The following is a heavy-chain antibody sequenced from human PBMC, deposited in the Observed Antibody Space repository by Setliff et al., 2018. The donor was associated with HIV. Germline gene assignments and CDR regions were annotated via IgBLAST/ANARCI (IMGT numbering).Heavy chain of an antibody. Sequence: ASVKVSCKASGYTFTDFYMHWVRQAPGQGLEWVALINPSGGDTTYARNLEGRVTVTRDTSTDTVYMDLNSLRSDDTAVYYCASHNRETADDLLTPYYNYYYYTDVWGKGTTVTVSS. CDR1: GYTFTDFY. J-gene: IGHJ6*03. CDR2: INPSGGDT. D-gene: IGHD3-9*01. V-gene: IGHV1-46*01. CDR3: ASHNRETADDLLTPYYNYYYYTDV.